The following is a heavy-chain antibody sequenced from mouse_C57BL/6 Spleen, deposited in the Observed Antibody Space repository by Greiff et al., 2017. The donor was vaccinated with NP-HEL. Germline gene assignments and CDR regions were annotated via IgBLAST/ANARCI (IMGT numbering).Heavy chain of an antibody. CDR1: GFTFSSYG. CDR2: ISSGGSYT. Sequence: EVQVVESGGDLVKPGGSLKLSCAASGFTFSSYGMSWVRQTPDKRLEWVATISSGGSYTYYPDSVKGRFTISRDNAKNTLYLQMSSLKSEDTAMYYCARHEDYYGSGAWFAYWGQGTLVTVSA. D-gene: IGHD1-1*01. CDR3: ARHEDYYGSGAWFAY. V-gene: IGHV5-6*01. J-gene: IGHJ3*01.